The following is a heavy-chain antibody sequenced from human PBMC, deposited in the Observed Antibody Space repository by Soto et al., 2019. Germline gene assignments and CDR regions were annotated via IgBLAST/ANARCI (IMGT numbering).Heavy chain of an antibody. CDR1: GFTFSSYT. CDR3: ESGLGSSRS. CDR2: ISSSGSTI. V-gene: IGHV3-48*02. J-gene: IGHJ1*01. D-gene: IGHD3-10*01. Sequence: GGSLRLSCVASGFTFSSYTMNWVRQTPGRRLEWVAYISSSGSTIYYTDSVKGRFTVSRDNAKNSLYLQMDGLRDEDTAVYYCESGLGSSRSWGQGSRVTVSS.